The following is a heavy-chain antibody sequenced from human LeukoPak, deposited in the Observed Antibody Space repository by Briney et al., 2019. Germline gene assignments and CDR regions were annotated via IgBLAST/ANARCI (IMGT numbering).Heavy chain of an antibody. D-gene: IGHD6-19*01. CDR2: IIPIFGTA. CDR1: GGAFSSYA. Sequence: SVKVSCKASGGAFSSYAISWVRQAPGQGLEWMGGIIPIFGTANYAQKFQGRVTITADESTSTAYMELSSLRSEDTAVYYCARMVAGPPGYYGMDVWGQGTTVTVSS. CDR3: ARMVAGPPGYYGMDV. V-gene: IGHV1-69*13. J-gene: IGHJ6*02.